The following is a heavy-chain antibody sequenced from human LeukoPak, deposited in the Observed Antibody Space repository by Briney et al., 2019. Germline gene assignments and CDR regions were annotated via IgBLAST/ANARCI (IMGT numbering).Heavy chain of an antibody. CDR2: INISGGNI. D-gene: IGHD2-2*01. V-gene: IGHV3-48*03. J-gene: IGHJ4*02. CDR3: AREGSIVVEPAAMDH. Sequence: GGSLRLSCAASGFTFSSYEMNWVRQAPGKGLEWVTYINISGGNIYYAESVKGRFTISRDNAKNALYLQMNSLRVEDTAVYYCAREGSIVVEPAAMDHWGQGTLVTVSS. CDR1: GFTFSSYE.